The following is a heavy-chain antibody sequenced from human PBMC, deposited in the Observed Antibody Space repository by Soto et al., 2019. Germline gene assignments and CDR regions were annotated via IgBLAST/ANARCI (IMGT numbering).Heavy chain of an antibody. CDR2: IYHSGST. V-gene: IGHV4-4*02. CDR1: GGSISSSNW. Sequence: QVQLQESGPGLVKPSGTLSLTCAVSGGSISSSNWWSWVRQPPGKGLEWIGEIYHSGSTNYNPSLKRRVTISVDKSKNQFSLKLSSVTAADTAVYYCARRDMDASYYYYGMDVWGQGTTVTVSS. CDR3: ARRDMDASYYYYGMDV. D-gene: IGHD2-15*01. J-gene: IGHJ6*02.